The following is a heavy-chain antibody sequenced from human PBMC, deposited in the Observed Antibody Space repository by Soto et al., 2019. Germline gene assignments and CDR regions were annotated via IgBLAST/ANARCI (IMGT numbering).Heavy chain of an antibody. D-gene: IGHD4-17*01. CDR1: GYAFTGHY. J-gene: IGHJ4*02. CDR3: GRSSTYGTPIGFDL. CDR2: ISPNSGGT. Sequence: VASVKVSCKASGYAFTGHYIHWVRQAPGQGLEWLGWISPNSGGTKYAHKFLDRVTMTRDTSVGAAYMELSSLRSDDTAIYYCGRSSTYGTPIGFDLWGQGTLVTVSS. V-gene: IGHV1-2*02.